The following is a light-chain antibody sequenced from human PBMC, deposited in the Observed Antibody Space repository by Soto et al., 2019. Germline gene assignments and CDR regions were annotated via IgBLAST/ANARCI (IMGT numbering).Light chain of an antibody. CDR1: QSISDT. CDR2: GAS. CDR3: QQYNNWPWT. Sequence: EIVMTQSPATLSVSPXGRATLSCRASQSISDTLAWYQQKPGQAPRLLIYGASTRAPGFPARFSGSGSGTDFTLTISSLQSEDFAVYYCQQYNNWPWTFGQGTKVDI. J-gene: IGKJ1*01. V-gene: IGKV3-15*01.